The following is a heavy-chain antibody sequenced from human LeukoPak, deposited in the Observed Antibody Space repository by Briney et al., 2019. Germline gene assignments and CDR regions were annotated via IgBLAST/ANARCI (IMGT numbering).Heavy chain of an antibody. CDR2: ISGSGGST. CDR1: GSTFTSYA. J-gene: IGHJ4*02. D-gene: IGHD3-22*01. CDR3: AKDLPRNYYDSSGYLDH. Sequence: GGSLRLSCAASGSTFTSYALSWVRQAPGKGLEWVSGISGSGGSTYYADSVKGRFTISRDKSKDTLYMQMNSLRAEDTAVYYCAKDLPRNYYDSSGYLDHWGQGTLVTVSS. V-gene: IGHV3-23*01.